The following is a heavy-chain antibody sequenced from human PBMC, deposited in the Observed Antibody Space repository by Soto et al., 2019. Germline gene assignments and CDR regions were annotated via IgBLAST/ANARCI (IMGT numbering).Heavy chain of an antibody. D-gene: IGHD2-2*02. Sequence: GASVKVSCKASGYTFTGYYMHWVRQAPGQGLEWMGWINPNSGGTNYAQKFQGRVTMTRDTSISTAYMELSRLRSDDTAVYYCARVQGRRYCSNTSCYKIGFDPWGQGTLVTVSS. J-gene: IGHJ5*02. CDR2: INPNSGGT. CDR3: ARVQGRRYCSNTSCYKIGFDP. CDR1: GYTFTGYY. V-gene: IGHV1-2*02.